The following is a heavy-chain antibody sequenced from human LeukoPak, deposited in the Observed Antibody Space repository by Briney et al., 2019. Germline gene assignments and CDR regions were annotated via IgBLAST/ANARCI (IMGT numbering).Heavy chain of an antibody. D-gene: IGHD6-13*01. CDR3: ARDLPYSSSWHDAFDI. J-gene: IGHJ3*02. V-gene: IGHV1-69*06. CDR1: GGTFSSYA. CDR2: IIPIFGTA. Sequence: SVKVSCKASGGTFSSYAISWVRQAPGQGLEWIGGIIPIFGTANYAQKFQGRVTITADKSTSTAYMELSSLRSEDTAVYYCARDLPYSSSWHDAFDIWGQGTMVTVSS.